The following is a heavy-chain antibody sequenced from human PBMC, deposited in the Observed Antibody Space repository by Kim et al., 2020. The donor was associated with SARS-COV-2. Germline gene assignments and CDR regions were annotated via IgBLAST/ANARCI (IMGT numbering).Heavy chain of an antibody. V-gene: IGHV3-21*01. CDR2: ISSSSSYI. Sequence: GGSLRLSCAASGFTFSSYSMNWVRQAPGKGLEWVSSISSSSSYIYYADSVKGRFTISRDNAKNSLYLQMNSLRAEDTAVYYCARDPGSGYPPLVPVDPAYCGGDCYSDRGGRDNWFDPWGQGTLVTVSS. J-gene: IGHJ5*02. D-gene: IGHD2-21*02. CDR1: GFTFSSYS. CDR3: ARDPGSGYPPLVPVDPAYCGGDCYSDRGGRDNWFDP.